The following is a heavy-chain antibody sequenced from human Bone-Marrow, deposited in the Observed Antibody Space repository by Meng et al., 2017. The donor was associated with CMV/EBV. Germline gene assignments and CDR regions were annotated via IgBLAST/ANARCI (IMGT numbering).Heavy chain of an antibody. J-gene: IGHJ3*02. CDR1: GGSISSSSYY. CDR2: IYYSGST. V-gene: IGHV4-61*05. Sequence: SETLSLTCTVSGGSISSSSYYWGWIRQPPGKGLEWIGYIYYSGSTNYNPSLKSRVTISVDTSKNQFSLKLSSVTAADTAVYYCARSPPRGMVREPRDAFDIWGQGTMVTV. D-gene: IGHD3-10*01. CDR3: ARSPPRGMVREPRDAFDI.